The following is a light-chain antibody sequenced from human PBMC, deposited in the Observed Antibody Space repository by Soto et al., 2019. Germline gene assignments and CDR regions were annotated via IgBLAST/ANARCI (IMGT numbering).Light chain of an antibody. CDR3: QQYNNWPYT. J-gene: IGKJ2*01. CDR2: GAS. Sequence: EIVMTQSPDTLSLSPGEGATLSCRVSQSIRSNLAWYQQRPGQAPRLLMYGASTRADGIPARFSGSGSGTDFTLTISSLQSEDFAVYYCQQYNNWPYTFGQGTKVDI. V-gene: IGKV3-15*01. CDR1: QSIRSN.